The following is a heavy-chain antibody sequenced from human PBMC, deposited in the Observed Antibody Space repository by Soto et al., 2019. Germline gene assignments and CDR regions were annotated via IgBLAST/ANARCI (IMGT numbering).Heavy chain of an antibody. CDR3: ARGITMVRGVIITVDYYMDV. J-gene: IGHJ6*03. CDR2: ISSSSSTI. D-gene: IGHD3-10*01. CDR1: GFTFSSYS. Sequence: GGSLRLSCAASGFTFSSYSMNWVRQAPGKGLEWVSYISSSSSTIYYADSVKGRFTISRDNAKNSLYLQMNSLRAEDTAVYYCARGITMVRGVIITVDYYMDVWGKGTTVTVSS. V-gene: IGHV3-48*01.